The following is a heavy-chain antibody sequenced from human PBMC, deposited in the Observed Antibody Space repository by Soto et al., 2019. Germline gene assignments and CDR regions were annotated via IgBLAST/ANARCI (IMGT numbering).Heavy chain of an antibody. CDR1: GGSISSGGYS. Sequence: QLQLQESGSGLVKPSQTLSLTCAVSGGSISSGGYSWSWIRQPPGKGLEWIGYIYHSGSTYYNPSLKSRVTISVDRSKNQFSLKLSSVTAADTAVYYCARGNYYGSGSPLDYWGQGTLVTVSS. D-gene: IGHD3-10*01. CDR2: IYHSGST. CDR3: ARGNYYGSGSPLDY. V-gene: IGHV4-30-2*01. J-gene: IGHJ4*02.